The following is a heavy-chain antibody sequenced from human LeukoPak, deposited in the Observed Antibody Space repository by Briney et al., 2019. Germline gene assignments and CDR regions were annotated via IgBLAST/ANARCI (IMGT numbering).Heavy chain of an antibody. CDR1: GFTFGSYA. CDR2: ISSNGGST. J-gene: IGHJ4*02. D-gene: IGHD6-13*01. Sequence: GGSLRLSCSASGFTFGSYAMHWVRQAPGKGLEYVSAISSNGGSTYYADSVKGRFTISRDNSKNTLYLQMSSLRAEDTAVYYCVKKYSSSWLDFDYWGQGTLVTVSS. V-gene: IGHV3-64D*06. CDR3: VKKYSSSWLDFDY.